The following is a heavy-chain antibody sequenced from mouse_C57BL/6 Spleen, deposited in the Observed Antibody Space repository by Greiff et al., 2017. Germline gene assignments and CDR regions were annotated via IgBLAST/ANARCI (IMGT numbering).Heavy chain of an antibody. V-gene: IGHV5-6*01. CDR3: ARQLGRPWFAY. CDR2: ISSGGSYT. CDR1: GFTFSSYG. J-gene: IGHJ3*01. D-gene: IGHD4-1*01. Sequence: EVKLVESGGDLVKPGGSLKLSCAASGFTFSSYGMSWVRQTPDKRLEWVATISSGGSYTYYPDSVKGRFTISRDNTKNTLYLQMRSLKSEDTAMXYCARQLGRPWFAYWGQGTLVTVSA.